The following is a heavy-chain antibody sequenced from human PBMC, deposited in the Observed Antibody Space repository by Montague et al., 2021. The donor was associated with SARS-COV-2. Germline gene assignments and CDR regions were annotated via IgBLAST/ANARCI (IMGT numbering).Heavy chain of an antibody. CDR1: GGSINTYY. CDR3: ARVTTKRTRYGSGSYRGFDAFDI. J-gene: IGHJ3*02. V-gene: IGHV4-59*08. CDR2: IYYSGST. Sequence: ETLSLTCTVSGGSINTYYWSWIRQPPGKGLEWIGYIYYSGSTNYNPSLKSRVTISVDTSKNQFSLKPSSVTAADTAVYYCARVTTKRTRYGSGSYRGFDAFDIWGQGTMVTVSS. D-gene: IGHD3-10*01.